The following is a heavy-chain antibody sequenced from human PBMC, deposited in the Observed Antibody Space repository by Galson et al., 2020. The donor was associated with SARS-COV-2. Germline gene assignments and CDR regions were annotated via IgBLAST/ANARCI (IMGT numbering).Heavy chain of an antibody. CDR3: ARAGPNCDGDCYYYIYYMDV. V-gene: IGHV3-7*01. Sequence: GGSLRLSCAASGFTFSSYWMNWVRQAPGKGLEWVANIKQDGNEKYYVDSVKGRFTISRDNAKNSLYLQMISLRAEDTAVYYCARAGPNCDGDCYYYIYYMDVWGKGTTVTVSS. CDR2: IKQDGNEK. J-gene: IGHJ6*03. D-gene: IGHD2-21*01. CDR1: GFTFSSYW.